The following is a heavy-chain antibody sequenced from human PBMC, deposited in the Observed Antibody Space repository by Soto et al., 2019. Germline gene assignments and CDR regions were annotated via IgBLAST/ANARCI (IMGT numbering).Heavy chain of an antibody. Sequence: QVQLQESGPGLVKPSQTLSLTCTVSVGSISSGGYYWSWIRQHPGKGLEWIGYIYYSGNTYYNPSLKSRVTISVDTSKNQFSLKLSSVTAADTAVYYCSGYTLEWDYDYWGQGTLVTVSS. D-gene: IGHD3-22*01. CDR2: IYYSGNT. CDR3: SGYTLEWDYDY. J-gene: IGHJ4*02. CDR1: VGSISSGGYY. V-gene: IGHV4-31*03.